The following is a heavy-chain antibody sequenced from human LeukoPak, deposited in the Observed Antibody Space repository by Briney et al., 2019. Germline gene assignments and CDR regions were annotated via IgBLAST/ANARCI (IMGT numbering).Heavy chain of an antibody. V-gene: IGHV3-15*01. CDR3: TTDQMVRGVIPYYFDY. CDR1: GFTFSNAW. Sequence: SGGSLRLSCAASGFTFSNAWMSWVRQAPGRGLEWVGRIKSKTDGGTTDYAAPVKGRFTISRDDSKNTLYLQMNSLKTEDTAVYYCTTDQMVRGVIPYYFDYWGQGTLVTVSS. D-gene: IGHD3-10*01. CDR2: IKSKTDGGTT. J-gene: IGHJ4*02.